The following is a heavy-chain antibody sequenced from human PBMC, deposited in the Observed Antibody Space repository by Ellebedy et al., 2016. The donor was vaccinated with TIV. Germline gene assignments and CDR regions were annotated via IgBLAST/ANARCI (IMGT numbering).Heavy chain of an antibody. CDR3: VRDGAYGDYSPGYYGMDV. Sequence: GGSLRLSCAASGFTFTSYWMSWVRQAPGEGLEWVANINQDGSRIYYVDSVKGRFTISRDNAENSVYLRMDTLRVEDTAVYHCVRDGAYGDYSPGYYGMDVWGQGTTVTVSS. CDR2: INQDGSRI. J-gene: IGHJ6*02. CDR1: GFTFTSYW. D-gene: IGHD3-22*01. V-gene: IGHV3-7*03.